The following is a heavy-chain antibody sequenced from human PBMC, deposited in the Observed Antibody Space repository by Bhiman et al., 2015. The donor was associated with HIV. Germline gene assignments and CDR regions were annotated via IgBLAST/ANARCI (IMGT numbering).Heavy chain of an antibody. D-gene: IGHD6-25*01. Sequence: EVQLLESGGGLVQPGGSLRLSCAASGFTFSSYAMSWVRQAQGKGLEWVSAISGSGGSTYYADSVKGRFTISRDNSKNTLYLQMNSLRADDTAVYYCAKHRSGGDTYYYYMDVWGKGTTVTVSS. V-gene: IGHV3-23*01. CDR2: ISGSGGST. CDR1: GFTFSSYA. CDR3: AKHRSGGDTYYYYMDV. J-gene: IGHJ6*03.